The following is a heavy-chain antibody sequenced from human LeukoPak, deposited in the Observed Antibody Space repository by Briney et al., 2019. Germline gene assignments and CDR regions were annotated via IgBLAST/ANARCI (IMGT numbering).Heavy chain of an antibody. D-gene: IGHD3-10*01. CDR2: IHPGDSDT. CDR1: GYTFTSYW. J-gene: IGHJ4*02. Sequence: GESLKISCKGSGYTFTSYWIAWVRQMPGKGLEWMGIIHPGDSDTTYSPSFQGQVTISADKSIATAYLQWCSLTASYTAMYFCASGSGTYSPDYWGQGTLVTVSS. CDR3: ASGSGTYSPDY. V-gene: IGHV5-51*01.